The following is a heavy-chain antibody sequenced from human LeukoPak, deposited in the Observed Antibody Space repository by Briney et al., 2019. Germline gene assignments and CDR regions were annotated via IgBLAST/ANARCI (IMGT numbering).Heavy chain of an antibody. CDR3: AKDRGMTMAGTFDY. J-gene: IGHJ4*02. D-gene: IGHD6-19*01. V-gene: IGHV3-23*01. CDR2: ISGSGDST. CDR1: GFTFRSSG. Sequence: GGSLRLSCAASGFTFRSSGMSWVRQAPGKGLEWVSAISGSGDSTYYADSVKGRFTISRDNSKNTLYLQMNSLRAEDTAVYYCAKDRGMTMAGTFDYWGQGTLVTVSS.